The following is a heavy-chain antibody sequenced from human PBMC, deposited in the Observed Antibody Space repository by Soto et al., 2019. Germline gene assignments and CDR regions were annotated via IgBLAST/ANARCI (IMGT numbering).Heavy chain of an antibody. Sequence: QLPLQESGSGLVKPSQTLSLTCAVSGGSISSGGYSWSWIRQPPGKGLEWIGYIYHSGSTYYNPSLKSRVTIPVDRSKNQFSLKLSSVTAADTAVYYCARDGTAAAGTIDPWGQGTLVTVSS. CDR3: ARDGTAAAGTIDP. J-gene: IGHJ5*02. CDR1: GGSISSGGYS. CDR2: IYHSGST. V-gene: IGHV4-30-2*01. D-gene: IGHD6-13*01.